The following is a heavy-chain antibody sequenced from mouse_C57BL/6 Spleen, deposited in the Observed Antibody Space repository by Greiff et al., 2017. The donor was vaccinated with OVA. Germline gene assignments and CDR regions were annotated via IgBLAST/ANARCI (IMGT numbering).Heavy chain of an antibody. CDR2: IDPSDSYT. J-gene: IGHJ2*01. D-gene: IGHD4-1*01. CDR3: ARAGTLYYFDY. Sequence: VQLQQPGAELVMPGASVKLSCKASGYTFTSYWMHWVKQRPGQGLEWIGEIDPSDSYTNYNQKFKGKSTLTVDKSSSTAYMQLSSLTSEDSAVYYCARAGTLYYFDYWGQGTTLTVSS. V-gene: IGHV1-69*01. CDR1: GYTFTSYW.